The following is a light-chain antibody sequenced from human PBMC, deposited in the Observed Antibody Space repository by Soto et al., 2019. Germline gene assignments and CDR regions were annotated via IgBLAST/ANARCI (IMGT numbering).Light chain of an antibody. Sequence: QPVLTQPPSVSGAPGQRVTISCTGSSSNTGAGYGVHWYQKLPETAPKLLIYSNTNRPSGVPDRFSGSKSGTSASLAITGLQTEDEADYYCQSYDNSLRGSVFGGGTKLTVL. CDR3: QSYDNSLRGSV. CDR2: SNT. J-gene: IGLJ2*01. V-gene: IGLV1-40*01. CDR1: SSNTGAGYG.